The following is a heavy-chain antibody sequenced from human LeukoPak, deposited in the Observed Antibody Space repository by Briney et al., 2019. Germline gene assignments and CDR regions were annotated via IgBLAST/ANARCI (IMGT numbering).Heavy chain of an antibody. CDR3: AKEAVAGDYFDY. Sequence: GGSLRLSCAASGSTFSSYAMGWVRQAPGKGLEWVSAISGSGGSTYYADSVKGRFTIARDNSKNTLHLQMNSLRDEDTAVYYCAKEAVAGDYFDYWGQGTLVTVSS. D-gene: IGHD6-19*01. CDR1: GSTFSSYA. CDR2: ISGSGGST. V-gene: IGHV3-23*01. J-gene: IGHJ4*02.